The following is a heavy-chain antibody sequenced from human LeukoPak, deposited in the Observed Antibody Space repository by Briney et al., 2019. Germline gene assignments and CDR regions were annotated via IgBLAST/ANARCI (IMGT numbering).Heavy chain of an antibody. CDR2: ISWNSGSI. Sequence: PGRSLRLSCAASGFTFDDYAMHWVRQAPGKGLEWVSGISWNSGSIGYADSVKGRFTISRDNAKNSLYLQMNSLRAEDTALYYCALLSYCSSTSCLDIWGQGTLVTVSS. CDR1: GFTFDDYA. J-gene: IGHJ4*02. CDR3: ALLSYCSSTSCLDI. V-gene: IGHV3-9*01. D-gene: IGHD2-2*01.